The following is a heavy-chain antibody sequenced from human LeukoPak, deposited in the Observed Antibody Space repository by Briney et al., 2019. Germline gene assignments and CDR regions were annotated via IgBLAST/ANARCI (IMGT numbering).Heavy chain of an antibody. CDR2: ISYDGSNK. CDR1: GFTFSSYG. J-gene: IGHJ4*02. D-gene: IGHD4-17*01. V-gene: IGHV3-30*18. CDR3: AKLPYGDLIDY. Sequence: GGSLRLSCAASGFTFSSYGMHWVRQAPGKGLEWVAVISYDGSNKYYADSVKGRFTTSRDNSKNTLYLQMNSLRAEDTAVYYCAKLPYGDLIDYWGQGTLVTVSS.